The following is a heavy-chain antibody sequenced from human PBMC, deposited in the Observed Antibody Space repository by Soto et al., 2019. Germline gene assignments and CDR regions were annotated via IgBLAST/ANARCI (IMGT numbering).Heavy chain of an antibody. Sequence: GESLKISCAGTGFTFRSYEMDWVRQAPGKGLEWLSYISSSGSTRNYADSLKGRFTISRDNARNSLYLQMNSLRAEDTAVYYCAVTTYYDNSGPYYFDYWGQGILVTVSS. CDR3: AVTTYYDNSGPYYFDY. CDR2: ISSSGSTR. V-gene: IGHV3-48*03. J-gene: IGHJ4*02. D-gene: IGHD3-22*01. CDR1: GFTFRSYE.